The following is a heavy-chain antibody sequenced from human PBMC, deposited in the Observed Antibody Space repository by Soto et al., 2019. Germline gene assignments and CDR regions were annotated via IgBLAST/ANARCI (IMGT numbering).Heavy chain of an antibody. CDR3: ARGDAFDI. J-gene: IGHJ3*02. Sequence: VQLVESGGGLVQPGGSLRLSCAASGFTFSSYAMHWVRQAPGKGLEWVAVISYDGSNKYYADSVKGRFTISRDNSKNTLYLQMNSLRAEDTAVYYCARGDAFDIWGQGTMVTVSS. CDR2: ISYDGSNK. CDR1: GFTFSSYA. V-gene: IGHV3-30-3*01.